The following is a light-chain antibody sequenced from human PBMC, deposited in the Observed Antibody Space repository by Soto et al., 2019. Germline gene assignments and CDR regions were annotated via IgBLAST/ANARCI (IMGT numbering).Light chain of an antibody. CDR1: SSDVGGYNY. J-gene: IGLJ1*01. Sequence: QSVLTQPPSASGSPGQSVTISCTGTSSDVGGYNYVSWYQQHPGKAPKLMIYEVSKRPSGVPDRFSGSKSGNTASLTVSGLQAEDEADYYCSSYEGSKNYVFGTGTKLTVL. CDR2: EVS. CDR3: SSYEGSKNYV. V-gene: IGLV2-8*01.